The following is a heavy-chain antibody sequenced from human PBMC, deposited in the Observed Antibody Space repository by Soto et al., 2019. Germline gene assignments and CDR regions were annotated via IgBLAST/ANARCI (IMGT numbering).Heavy chain of an antibody. CDR2: IYYSGST. D-gene: IGHD3-22*01. J-gene: IGHJ4*02. CDR1: GGSISSGDYY. CDR3: ASGPPSYDSSGYYYTFDY. Sequence: TSETLSLTCTVSGGSISSGDYYWSWIRQPPGKGLEWIGYIYYSGSTYYNPSLKSRVTISVDTSKNQFSLKLSSVTAADTAVYYCASGPPSYDSSGYYYTFDYWGQGTLVTVSS. V-gene: IGHV4-30-4*01.